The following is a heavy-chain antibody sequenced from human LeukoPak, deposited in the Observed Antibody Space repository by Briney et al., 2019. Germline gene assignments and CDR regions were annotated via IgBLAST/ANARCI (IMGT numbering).Heavy chain of an antibody. V-gene: IGHV3-66*01. D-gene: IGHD2-15*01. Sequence: PGGSLRLSCAASGFTFSSYAMSWVRQAPGRGLEWLSVIYRGGVTYYADSVKGRFFISRDDSKNTWHLQLNSLKTEDTAVYYCAGASSDGVLIDATSFDLWGQGTLVSVSS. J-gene: IGHJ4*02. CDR3: AGASSDGVLIDATSFDL. CDR2: IYRGGVT. CDR1: GFTFSSYA.